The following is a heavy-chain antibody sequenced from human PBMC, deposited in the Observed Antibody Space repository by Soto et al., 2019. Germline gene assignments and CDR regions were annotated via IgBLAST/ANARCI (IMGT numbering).Heavy chain of an antibody. CDR1: GFTFSSYA. J-gene: IGHJ6*02. V-gene: IGHV3-23*01. CDR2: ISGSGGST. Sequence: GGSLRLSCAASGFTFSSYAMSWVRQAPGKGLEWVSAISGSGGSTYYADSVKGRFTISRDNSKNTLYLRMNSLRAEDTAVYYFEVGAPEYYYYGMDVWGQGTTVTVSS. CDR3: EVGAPEYYYYGMDV.